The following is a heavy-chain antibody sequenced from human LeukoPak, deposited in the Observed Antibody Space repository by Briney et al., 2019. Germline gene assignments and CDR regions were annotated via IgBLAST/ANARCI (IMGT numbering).Heavy chain of an antibody. CDR1: GYRFTSYW. Sequence: GESLKISCKGSGYRFTSYWIGWVRQIPGKGLERMAIIYPADSDIRYSPSFQGQVTISADKSISTAYLQWSSLKASDTAMYYCARSFTAAAGDYWGQGTLVTVSS. CDR2: IYPADSDI. D-gene: IGHD6-25*01. J-gene: IGHJ4*02. CDR3: ARSFTAAAGDY. V-gene: IGHV5-51*01.